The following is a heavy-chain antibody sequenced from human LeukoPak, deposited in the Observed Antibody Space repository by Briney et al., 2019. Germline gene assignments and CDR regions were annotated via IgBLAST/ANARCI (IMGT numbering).Heavy chain of an antibody. Sequence: SETLSLTCTVSGDSISSSSYYWSWIRQPAGKGLEWIGRIYATGSTNYNASLKSRVTISVDTSKNQFSLKLSSVTAADTAVYYCARHAGSSWDNYYYYYMDVWGKGTTVTISS. J-gene: IGHJ6*03. V-gene: IGHV4-61*02. CDR3: ARHAGSSWDNYYYYYMDV. CDR2: IYATGST. CDR1: GDSISSSSYY. D-gene: IGHD6-13*01.